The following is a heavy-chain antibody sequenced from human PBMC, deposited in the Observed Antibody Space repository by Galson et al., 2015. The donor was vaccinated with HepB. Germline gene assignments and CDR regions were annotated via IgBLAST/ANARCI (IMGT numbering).Heavy chain of an antibody. CDR2: IRGSDGST. CDR3: AKDLRLAS. V-gene: IGHV3-23*01. Sequence: SLRLSCAASGFTFNNNAMAWVRQTPGKGLEWVSAIRGSDGSTYYADSVKGRFTISRDKSKSTLFLQMNSLRAEDTAVYYCAKDLRLASWGQGTLVTVSS. J-gene: IGHJ5*01. CDR1: GFTFNNNA.